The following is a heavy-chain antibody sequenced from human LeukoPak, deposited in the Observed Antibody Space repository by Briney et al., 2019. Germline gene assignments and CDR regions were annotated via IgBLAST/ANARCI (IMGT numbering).Heavy chain of an antibody. CDR3: ARVGAYDSSGSKYYFDY. J-gene: IGHJ4*02. V-gene: IGHV1-46*01. CDR1: GYTFTSYY. Sequence: GASVKVPCKASGYTFTSYYMHWVRQAPGQGLEWMGIINPSGGSTSYAQKFQGRVTMTRDTSTSTVYMELSSLRSEDTAVYYCARVGAYDSSGSKYYFDYWGQGTLVTVSS. D-gene: IGHD3-22*01. CDR2: INPSGGST.